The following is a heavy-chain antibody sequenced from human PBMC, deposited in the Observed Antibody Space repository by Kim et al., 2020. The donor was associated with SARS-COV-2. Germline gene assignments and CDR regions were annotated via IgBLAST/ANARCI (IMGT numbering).Heavy chain of an antibody. CDR1: GGSINDYY. CDR3: SRPHRGDYAFDI. Sequence: SETLSLTCDVSGGSINDYYWSWIRQPPGKGLEWIGYIYGSGSTTYNPSLKSRVTISVDTSQNQLSLKLTSVTAADTAVYYCSRPHRGDYAFDIWGQGTMVTVSS. CDR2: IYGSGST. J-gene: IGHJ3*02. V-gene: IGHV4-59*01. D-gene: IGHD2-21*02.